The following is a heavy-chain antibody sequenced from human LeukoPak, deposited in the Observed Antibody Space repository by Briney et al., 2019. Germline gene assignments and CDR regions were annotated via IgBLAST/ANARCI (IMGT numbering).Heavy chain of an antibody. CDR1: GFTFSRNW. V-gene: IGHV3-23*01. CDR3: AKDGGYYYDTAGY. CDR2: ISGSGGST. Sequence: GGSLRLSCAASGFTFSRNWMIWVRQAPGKGLEWVSAISGSGGSTYYADSVKGRFTISRDNSKNTLYLQMNSLRAEDTAVYYCAKDGGYYYDTAGYWGQGTLVTVSS. J-gene: IGHJ4*02. D-gene: IGHD3-22*01.